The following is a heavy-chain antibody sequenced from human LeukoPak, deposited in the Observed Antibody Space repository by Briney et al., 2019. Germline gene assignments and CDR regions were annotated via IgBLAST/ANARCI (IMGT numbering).Heavy chain of an antibody. D-gene: IGHD1-26*01. Sequence: GGSLRLSCAASGFTFSSYAMPWVRQAPGKGLEWVAVISYDGSNKYYADSVKGRFTISRDNSKNTLYLQMNSLRAEDTAVYYCARDSLSGSYPEVAEYFQHWGQGTLVTVSS. CDR1: GFTFSSYA. V-gene: IGHV3-30-3*01. J-gene: IGHJ1*01. CDR2: ISYDGSNK. CDR3: ARDSLSGSYPEVAEYFQH.